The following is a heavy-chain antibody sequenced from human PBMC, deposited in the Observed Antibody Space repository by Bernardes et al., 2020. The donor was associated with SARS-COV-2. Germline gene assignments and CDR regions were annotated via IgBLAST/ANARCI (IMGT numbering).Heavy chain of an antibody. D-gene: IGHD2-21*01. CDR1: GYTFSDYY. CDR2: ISPKSGAT. J-gene: IGHJ4*02. V-gene: IGHV1-2*02. CDR3: ARTFYYDRGGDSVFDQ. Sequence: ASVKVSCKASGYTFSDYYIHWLRQAPGQGFEWMGWISPKSGATNYAQKFQGRVTMTRDTAISTEYMQLSRLTSDDTAVYYCARTFYYDRGGDSVFDQCGQGTLVSVSS.